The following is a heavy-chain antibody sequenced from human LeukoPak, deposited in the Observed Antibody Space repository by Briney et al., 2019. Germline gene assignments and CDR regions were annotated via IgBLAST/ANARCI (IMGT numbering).Heavy chain of an antibody. D-gene: IGHD3-10*01. CDR1: GFTFSSYS. Sequence: GGSLRLSCAASGFTFSSYSMTWVRQAPGKGLEWVSSISSSSSYIYYADSVKGRFTISRDNAKNSLYLQMNSLRAEDTAAYYCARDPFGIVGGYWGQGTLVTVSS. CDR2: ISSSSSYI. CDR3: ARDPFGIVGGY. J-gene: IGHJ4*02. V-gene: IGHV3-21*01.